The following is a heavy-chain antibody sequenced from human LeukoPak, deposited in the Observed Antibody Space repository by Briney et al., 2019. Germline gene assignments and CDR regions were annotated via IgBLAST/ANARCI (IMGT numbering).Heavy chain of an antibody. CDR1: GFTFSSYA. CDR2: ISGSGGST. CDR3: AKDSYGSGSYTVGY. J-gene: IGHJ4*02. D-gene: IGHD3-10*01. Sequence: GGSLRLSCAASGFTFSSYAMSWVRQAPGKGLEWVSAISGSGGSTYYADSVKGRFTISRDNSKNTLYPQMNSLRAEDTAVYYCAKDSYGSGSYTVGYWGQGTLVTVYS. V-gene: IGHV3-23*01.